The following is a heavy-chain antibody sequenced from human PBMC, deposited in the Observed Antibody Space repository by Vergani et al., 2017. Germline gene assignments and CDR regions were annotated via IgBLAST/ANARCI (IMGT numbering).Heavy chain of an antibody. CDR1: GFTFSSYA. J-gene: IGHJ4*02. V-gene: IGHV3-49*04. D-gene: IGHD3-22*01. Sequence: EVQLLESGGGLVQPGGSLRLSCAASGFTFSSYAMSWVRQAPGKGLEWVGFIRSKAYGGTTEYAASVKGRFTISRDDSKSIAYLQMNSLKTEDTAVYYCTRMGYYYDSSGYVDYWGQGTLVTVSS. CDR2: IRSKAYGGTT. CDR3: TRMGYYYDSSGYVDY.